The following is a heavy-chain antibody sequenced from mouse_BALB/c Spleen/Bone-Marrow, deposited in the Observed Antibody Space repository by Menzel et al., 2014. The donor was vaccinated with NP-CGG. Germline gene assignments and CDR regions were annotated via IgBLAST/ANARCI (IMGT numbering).Heavy chain of an antibody. V-gene: IGHV5-12-2*01. CDR3: AGQLGVRVDC. CDR2: ISNGGGST. CDR1: GFTFSSYS. J-gene: IGHJ4*01. D-gene: IGHD3-1*01. Sequence: DVMLVESGGGLVQPGGSLKLSCAASGFTFSSYSMSWVRQTPEKRLEWVAYISNGGGSTYYPDTVKGRFTISTDNAKNTLFLQMSSVKSEDTAMDCCAGQLGVRVDCWGQGSSVTVSS.